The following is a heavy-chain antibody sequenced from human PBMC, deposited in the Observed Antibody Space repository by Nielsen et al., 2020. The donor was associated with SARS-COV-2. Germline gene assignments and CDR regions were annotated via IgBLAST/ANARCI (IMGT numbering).Heavy chain of an antibody. D-gene: IGHD1-26*01. CDR1: GFTFSSYG. J-gene: IGHJ5*02. Sequence: GESLKISCAASGFTFSSYGMHWVRQAPGKGLEWVAVIWYDGSNKYYADSVKGRFTISRDNSKNTLYLQMNSLRAEDTAVYYCARDNSIVGATDVENWFDPWGQGTLVTVSS. V-gene: IGHV3-33*08. CDR2: IWYDGSNK. CDR3: ARDNSIVGATDVENWFDP.